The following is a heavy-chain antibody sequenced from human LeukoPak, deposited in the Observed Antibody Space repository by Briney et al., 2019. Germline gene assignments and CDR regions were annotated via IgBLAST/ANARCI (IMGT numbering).Heavy chain of an antibody. V-gene: IGHV1-3*04. CDR2: INTDSGDT. D-gene: IGHD2-15*01. CDR3: TRDRIVGEAPFDP. Sequence: ASVTVSCKASGYTFTNYAMHWVRQAPGQRLEWVGWINTDSGDTKYSQKFQGRVTITRDTSASTAYMELSSLRSEDTAVYYCTRDRIVGEAPFDPWGQGTLVTVSS. J-gene: IGHJ5*02. CDR1: GYTFTNYA.